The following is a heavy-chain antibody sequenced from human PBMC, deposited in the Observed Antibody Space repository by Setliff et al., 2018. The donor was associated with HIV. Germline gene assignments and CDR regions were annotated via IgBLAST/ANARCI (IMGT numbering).Heavy chain of an antibody. J-gene: IGHJ4*02. CDR1: GGSVNGHY. Sequence: PSETLSLTCTVSGGSVNGHYWNWIRLTPGKGLEWIGSISYSGSTNYNPSLKSRVTISVDTSRNEFSLKLSSVTAADTAVCYCATDPTSYCTGGNCHSGRFASWGQGTLVTVS. V-gene: IGHV4-59*02. D-gene: IGHD2-15*01. CDR3: ATDPTSYCTGGNCHSGRFAS. CDR2: ISYSGST.